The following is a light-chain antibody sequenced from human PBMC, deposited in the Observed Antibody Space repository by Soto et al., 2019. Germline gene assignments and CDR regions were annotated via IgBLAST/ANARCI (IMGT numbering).Light chain of an antibody. CDR1: SSDVGSYNR. V-gene: IGLV2-18*02. CDR2: DVS. Sequence: QSALTQPPSGSGSPGQSVAISCTGTSSDVGSYNRVSWYQQPPGTAPKLMIFDVSNRPSGVPDRFSGSKSGNTASLTISGLQAEDEADYYCSSYTISSTYVFGTGTKVTVL. J-gene: IGLJ1*01. CDR3: SSYTISSTYV.